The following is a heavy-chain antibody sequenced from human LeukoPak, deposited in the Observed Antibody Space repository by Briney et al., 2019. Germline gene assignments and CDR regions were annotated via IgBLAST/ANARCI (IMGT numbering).Heavy chain of an antibody. CDR3: ARGPQSAAYDFWSGYYGTRFDY. Sequence: PSETLSLTCAVYGGSFSGYYWSWIRQPPGKGLEWIGEINHSGSTNYNPSLKSRVTISVDTSKNQFSLKLSSVTAADTAVYYCARGPQSAAYDFWSGYYGTRFDYWGQGTLVTVSS. J-gene: IGHJ4*02. V-gene: IGHV4-34*01. CDR1: GGSFSGYY. CDR2: INHSGST. D-gene: IGHD3-3*01.